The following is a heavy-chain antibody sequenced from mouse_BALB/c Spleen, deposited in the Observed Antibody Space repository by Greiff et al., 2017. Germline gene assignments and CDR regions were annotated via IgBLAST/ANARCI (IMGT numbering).Heavy chain of an antibody. Sequence: EVKLQESGPELVKPGASVKISCKASGYTFTDYNMHWVKQSHGKSLEWIGYIYPYNGGTGYNQKFKSKATLTVDNSSSTAYMELRSLTSEDSAVYYCARDQIYDGYPYYFDYWGQGTTLTVSS. V-gene: IGHV1S29*02. J-gene: IGHJ2*01. CDR3: ARDQIYDGYPYYFDY. CDR1: GYTFTDYN. CDR2: IYPYNGGT. D-gene: IGHD2-3*01.